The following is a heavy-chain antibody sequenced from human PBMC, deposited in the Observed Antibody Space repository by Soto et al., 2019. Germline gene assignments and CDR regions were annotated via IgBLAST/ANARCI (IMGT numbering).Heavy chain of an antibody. D-gene: IGHD6-13*01. V-gene: IGHV3-30*18. CDR2: ISYDGSNK. J-gene: IGHJ6*02. CDR3: AKDQEKGLIAAAGTNYYYGMDV. Sequence: PGGSLRLSCAASGFTFSSYGMHWVRQAPGKGLEWVAVISYDGSNKYYADSVKGRFTISRDNSKNTLYLQMNSLRAEDTAVYYCAKDQEKGLIAAAGTNYYYGMDVWGQGTTVTVSS. CDR1: GFTFSSYG.